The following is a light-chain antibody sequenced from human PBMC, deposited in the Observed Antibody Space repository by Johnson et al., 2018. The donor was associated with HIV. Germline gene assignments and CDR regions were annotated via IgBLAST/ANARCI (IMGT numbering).Light chain of an antibody. CDR1: SSNIGNNY. CDR2: DNN. CDR3: GTWDSSLSAYV. V-gene: IGLV1-51*01. Sequence: QLVLTQPPSVSAAPGQKVTISCSGSSSNIGNNYVSWYQQLPGTAPKLLIYDNNKRPSGIPDRFSGSKSGTSATLGVTGLQTGDEAEYYCGTWDSSLSAYVCGTGTKVTFL. J-gene: IGLJ1*01.